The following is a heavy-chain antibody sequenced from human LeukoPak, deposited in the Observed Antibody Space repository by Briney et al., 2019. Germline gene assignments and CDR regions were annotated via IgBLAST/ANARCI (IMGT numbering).Heavy chain of an antibody. V-gene: IGHV3-20*04. Sequence: GGSLRLSCAASGFTFDDYAMSWVGQAQGKGLGWVSGINGNGGSTGYADSVKGRFTISRDNAKNSLYLQMNSLRAEDTALYYCARGRDQVYSSSWYYFDYWGQGTLVTVSS. CDR1: GFTFDDYA. CDR2: INGNGGST. CDR3: ARGRDQVYSSSWYYFDY. J-gene: IGHJ4*02. D-gene: IGHD6-13*01.